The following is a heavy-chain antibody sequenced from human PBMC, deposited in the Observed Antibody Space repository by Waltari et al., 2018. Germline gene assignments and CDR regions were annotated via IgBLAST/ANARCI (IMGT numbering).Heavy chain of an antibody. D-gene: IGHD1-26*01. CDR1: GYTFTGYY. CDR2: INPNSGGT. Sequence: QVQLVQSGAEVTKPGASVKVSCKASGYTFTGYYMHWVRQAPGQGLEWMGRINPNSGGTNYAQKFQGRVTMTRDTSISTAYMELSSLRSEDTAVYYCARGRIILSGIHYWGQGTLVTVSS. V-gene: IGHV1-2*06. J-gene: IGHJ4*02. CDR3: ARGRIILSGIHY.